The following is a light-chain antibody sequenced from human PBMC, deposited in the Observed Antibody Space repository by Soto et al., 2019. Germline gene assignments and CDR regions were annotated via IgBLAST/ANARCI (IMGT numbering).Light chain of an antibody. CDR2: DVT. V-gene: IGLV2-23*02. Sequence: QSAVTQPASVSGSPGQSITISCTGTSSDVGTYNLVSWYQHHPGKAPKLMIYDVTKRPSGVSNRFSGSKSGNTASLTISGLQAEDEADYYCCSYACSSTVYVFGTGTKVTVL. CDR3: CSYACSSTVYV. CDR1: SSDVGTYNL. J-gene: IGLJ1*01.